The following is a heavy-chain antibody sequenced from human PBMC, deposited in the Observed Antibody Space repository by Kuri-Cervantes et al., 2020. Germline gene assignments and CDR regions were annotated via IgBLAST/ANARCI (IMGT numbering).Heavy chain of an antibody. Sequence: ASVNVSCKASGYTFTSYYMHWVRQAPGQELEWMGIINPSGGSTSYAQKFQGRVTMTRDTSTSTVYMELSSLRSGDPAVYYCARSDYGDHLGYYGMDVWGQGTTVTVSS. D-gene: IGHD4-17*01. CDR1: GYTFTSYY. CDR2: INPSGGST. CDR3: ARSDYGDHLGYYGMDV. J-gene: IGHJ6*02. V-gene: IGHV1-46*01.